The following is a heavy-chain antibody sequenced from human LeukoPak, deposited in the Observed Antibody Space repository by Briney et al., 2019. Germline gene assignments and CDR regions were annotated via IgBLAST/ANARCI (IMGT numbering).Heavy chain of an antibody. V-gene: IGHV3-7*03. CDR1: GFTFSSYW. CDR2: INHNGNVN. D-gene: IGHD3-16*01. Sequence: GGSLRLSCAATGFTFSSYWMNWDRQAPGKGLEWVASINHNGNVNYYVDSVKGRFTISRDNAKNSLYLQMSNLRAEDTAVYFCARGGGLDVWGQGATVTVSS. J-gene: IGHJ6*02. CDR3: ARGGGLDV.